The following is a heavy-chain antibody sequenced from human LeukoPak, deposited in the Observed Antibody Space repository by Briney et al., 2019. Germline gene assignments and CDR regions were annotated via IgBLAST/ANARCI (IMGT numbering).Heavy chain of an antibody. Sequence: SETLSLTCTVSVGSISPYFWSWIRQSPWKGLEWLGWIHYSGGTSYNPSLKSRVIISVDTSKNQFSLKVTSVTAADTATYYCARCSEFSETRWFDPWGQGTLVTVSS. D-gene: IGHD2-15*01. CDR3: ARCSEFSETRWFDP. J-gene: IGHJ5*02. CDR1: VGSISPYF. V-gene: IGHV4-59*01. CDR2: IHYSGGT.